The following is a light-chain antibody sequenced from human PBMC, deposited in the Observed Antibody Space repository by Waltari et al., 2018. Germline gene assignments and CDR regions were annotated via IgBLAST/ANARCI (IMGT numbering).Light chain of an antibody. V-gene: IGKV1-12*01. J-gene: IGKJ2*01. Sequence: DIQMIQSPSSVSASLGDRVTITCRASQDIGRWLAWYQHKPGRAPNLLIFAASSLQNGVPSRFSGSGSGTYFTLTINSLQPEDFATYYGQQTNTFPFTFGQGTKLEIK. CDR2: AAS. CDR3: QQTNTFPFT. CDR1: QDIGRW.